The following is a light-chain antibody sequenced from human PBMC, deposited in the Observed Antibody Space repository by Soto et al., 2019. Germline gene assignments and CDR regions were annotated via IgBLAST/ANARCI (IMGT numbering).Light chain of an antibody. CDR3: QQYNKWPRT. V-gene: IGKV3-15*01. Sequence: EIVMTQSPATLSVSPGERATLSCRASQSVSSYLAWYQQKPGQAPRLLIYGASTRATGIPARLSGSGSGTEFTLTISSLQSEDFAVYYCQQYNKWPRTFGQGTKVDIK. CDR2: GAS. J-gene: IGKJ1*01. CDR1: QSVSSY.